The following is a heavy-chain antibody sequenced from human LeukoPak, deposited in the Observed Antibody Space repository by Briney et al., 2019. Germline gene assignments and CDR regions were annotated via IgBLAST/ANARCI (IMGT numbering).Heavy chain of an antibody. CDR1: GFTFSNYA. CDR3: ARQLISGSYYGFFDS. CDR2: VSFHGTDK. J-gene: IGHJ4*02. D-gene: IGHD3-10*01. Sequence: GGSLRLSCAASGFTFSNYAMHWVRQAPGKGMDWVAVVSFHGTDKFYADSVKGRFTISRDNSKKTVYLQMNSLRLDDTAFYYCARQLISGSYYGFFDSWGQGALVTVSS. V-gene: IGHV3-30*04.